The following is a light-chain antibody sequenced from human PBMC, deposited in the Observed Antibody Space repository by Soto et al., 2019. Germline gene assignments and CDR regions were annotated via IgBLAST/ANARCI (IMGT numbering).Light chain of an antibody. Sequence: QSVLTQPASVSGSPGQSITISCTGTNRDIGGYEFVSWYQQHPDNAPKLIIYDVSDRPSGESSRFSGSKSANTASLTISGLQAEDETDYYCSSYTSSGTYVFVTGTKVTVL. V-gene: IGLV2-14*01. CDR2: DVS. J-gene: IGLJ1*01. CDR1: NRDIGGYEF. CDR3: SSYTSSGTYV.